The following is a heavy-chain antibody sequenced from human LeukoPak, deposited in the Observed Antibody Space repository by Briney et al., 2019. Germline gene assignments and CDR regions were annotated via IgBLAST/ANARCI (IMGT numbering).Heavy chain of an antibody. Sequence: ASVKVSCKASGYTFSGYAMNWVRQAPGQGLEWMGWINTNTGNPTYAQGFTGRFVFSLDTSVSTAYLQISSLKAEDTAVYYCARPPSSGYPHFDYWGQGTLVTVSS. CDR3: ARPPSSGYPHFDY. J-gene: IGHJ4*02. CDR2: INTNTGNP. D-gene: IGHD3-22*01. V-gene: IGHV7-4-1*02. CDR1: GYTFSGYA.